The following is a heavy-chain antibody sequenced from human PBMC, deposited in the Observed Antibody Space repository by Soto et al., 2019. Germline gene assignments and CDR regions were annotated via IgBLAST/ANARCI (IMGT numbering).Heavy chain of an antibody. J-gene: IGHJ2*01. Sequence: EVQLLESGGDLVQPGGSLRLSCVASGFTFLNYDMHWVRQAPGKGLEWVAGISGSGGTFDANSVRGRFTISKDDSKNTLHLQMNSLSVEDTALYYCAKDRQGSGPDFDLWGRGTLVTVSS. CDR3: AKDRQGSGPDFDL. CDR2: ISGSGGT. V-gene: IGHV3-23*01. D-gene: IGHD3-10*01. CDR1: GFTFLNYD.